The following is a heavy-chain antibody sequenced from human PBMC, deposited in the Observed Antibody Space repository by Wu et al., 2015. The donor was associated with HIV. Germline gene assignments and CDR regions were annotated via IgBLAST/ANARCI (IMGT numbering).Heavy chain of an antibody. CDR2: ILPLFGSA. V-gene: IGHV1-69*12. J-gene: IGHJ3*01. Sequence: QVQLVQSGAEVKKPGSSVKVSCKSSGDTFNSYTYNWVRQVPGQGLEWMGGILPLFGSADYAQKFQGRVTFTADEATSTAYMELRGLRPDDTAVYYCARGVRTPGGDTLDFWGQGTRVTVAS. CDR3: ARGVRTPGGDTLDF. CDR1: GDTFNSYT. D-gene: IGHD4-23*01.